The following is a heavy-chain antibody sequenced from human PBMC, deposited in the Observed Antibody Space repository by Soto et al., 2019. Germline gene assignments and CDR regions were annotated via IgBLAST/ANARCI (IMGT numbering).Heavy chain of an antibody. J-gene: IGHJ6*02. CDR3: ARPPQVPTMVRGLHGGMDA. CDR1: GYTFTTFW. V-gene: IGHV5-10-1*01. CDR2: IDPRDSYV. Sequence: GESLKISCTGFGYTFTTFWISWVRQMPGKGLEWMGRIDPRDSYVTYSPSFEGHVTISADKSISTAYLPWSSLKASDTAMYYCARPPQVPTMVRGLHGGMDARGQGNKVTVS. D-gene: IGHD3-10*01.